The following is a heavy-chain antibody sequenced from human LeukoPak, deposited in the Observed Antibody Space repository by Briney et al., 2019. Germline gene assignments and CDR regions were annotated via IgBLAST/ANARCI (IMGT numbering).Heavy chain of an antibody. D-gene: IGHD6-13*01. CDR1: GSSFTSYW. Sequence: GASLQISCTGSGSSFTSYWLGWVRQLPGKGLWGRRIIYPGDSDTRYSPYFQGQVTSSADKSISTAYVQWSRLKASDTAMYYCAAGRGGYYFDYWGQGTLVTVSS. CDR3: AAGRGGYYFDY. V-gene: IGHV5-51*01. CDR2: IYPGDSDT. J-gene: IGHJ4*02.